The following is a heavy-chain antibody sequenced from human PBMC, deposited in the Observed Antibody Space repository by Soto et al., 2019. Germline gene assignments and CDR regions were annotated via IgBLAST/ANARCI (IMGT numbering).Heavy chain of an antibody. Sequence: HPGGSLRLSCAASGFTFSSYAMHWVRQAPGKGLEWVAVISYDGSNKYYADSVKGRFTISRDNSKNTLYLQMNSLRAEDTAVYYCAREGWNYYYFDYWGQGTLVTVSS. CDR1: GFTFSSYA. V-gene: IGHV3-30-3*01. CDR3: AREGWNYYYFDY. D-gene: IGHD1-7*01. CDR2: ISYDGSNK. J-gene: IGHJ4*02.